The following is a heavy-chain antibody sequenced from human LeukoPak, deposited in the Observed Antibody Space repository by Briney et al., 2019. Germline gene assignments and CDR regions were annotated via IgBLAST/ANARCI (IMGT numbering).Heavy chain of an antibody. CDR1: GDSISSYY. Sequence: SETLSLTCTVSGDSISSYYWNWIRQPPGKGLEWIGHIHYSGSTNYNPSFKSRVTISVDTSKNQFSLKLNSVTAADTAVYYCAREQSLSRDGYNWGWFDPWAREPWSPSPQ. V-gene: IGHV4-59*01. D-gene: IGHD5-24*01. CDR3: AREQSLSRDGYNWGWFDP. J-gene: IGHJ5*02. CDR2: IHYSGST.